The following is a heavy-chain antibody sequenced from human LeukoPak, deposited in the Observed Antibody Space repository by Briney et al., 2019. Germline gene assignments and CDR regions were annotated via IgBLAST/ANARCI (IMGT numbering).Heavy chain of an antibody. D-gene: IGHD3-22*01. CDR1: GFTFSSYA. J-gene: IGHJ4*02. Sequence: GGSLGLSCAASGFTFSSYAMRWVRQAPGKGLEWVSAISPSSGTFYADSVKGRLTISRDNSKNTLYLQMNSLRAEDTAVYYCARPQSSSGYYWPFDDWGQGTLVTVSS. CDR2: ISPSSGT. V-gene: IGHV3-23*01. CDR3: ARPQSSSGYYWPFDD.